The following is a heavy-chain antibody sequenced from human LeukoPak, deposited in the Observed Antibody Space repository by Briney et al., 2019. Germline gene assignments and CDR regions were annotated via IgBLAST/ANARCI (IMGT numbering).Heavy chain of an antibody. CDR1: GGTFSSYA. J-gene: IGHJ5*02. CDR3: ARSDPGVNWFDP. CDR2: IIPIFGTA. V-gene: IGHV1-69*01. Sequence: SVKVSCKASGGTFSSYAISWVRQAPGQGLEWMGGIIPIFGTANYAQKFQGRVTITADESTSTAYMELSSLRSEDTAVYYCARSDPGVNWFDPWGQGTLVTVSS. D-gene: IGHD7-27*01.